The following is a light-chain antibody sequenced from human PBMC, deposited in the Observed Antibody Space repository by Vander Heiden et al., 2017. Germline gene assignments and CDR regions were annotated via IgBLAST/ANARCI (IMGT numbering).Light chain of an antibody. CDR3: QQRSHWPHT. Sequence: EIVLTQSPATLSLSPGERATLSCRASQSVSSYLTWYQQKPGQAPRLLMYDASNRATGIPARFSGSGSGTDFTLTISSLEPEDFAVYYCQQRSHWPHTFGGGTKVEIK. J-gene: IGKJ4*01. CDR2: DAS. CDR1: QSVSSY. V-gene: IGKV3-11*01.